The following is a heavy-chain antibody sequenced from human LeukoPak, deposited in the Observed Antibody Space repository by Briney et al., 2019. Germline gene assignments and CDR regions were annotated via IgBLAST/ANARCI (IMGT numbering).Heavy chain of an antibody. J-gene: IGHJ4*02. CDR1: GFTFSSYG. D-gene: IGHD6-19*01. Sequence: GGSLRLSCAASGFTFSSYGMHWVRRAPGKGLEWVAIISYDGSNKYYADSVKGRFTISRDNSKNTLYLQMNSLRAEDTAVYYCAKDHYSSGWYFDYLGQGTLVTVSS. CDR2: ISYDGSNK. V-gene: IGHV3-30*18. CDR3: AKDHYSSGWYFDY.